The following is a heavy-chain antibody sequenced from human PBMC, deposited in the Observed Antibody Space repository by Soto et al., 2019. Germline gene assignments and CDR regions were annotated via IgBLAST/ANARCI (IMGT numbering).Heavy chain of an antibody. CDR3: ARDLTTVVIFYFEY. CDR1: GFTFSRYA. V-gene: IGHV3-30-3*01. CDR2: ISYDGINK. J-gene: IGHJ4*02. D-gene: IGHD4-4*01. Sequence: QVQLVESGGGVVQPGRSLRLSCAASGFTFSRYAMHWVRQAPGKGLEWVAVISYDGINKYYADSVKGRFTISRDNSNNTLYLQMNSLRAEDTAVYYCARDLTTVVIFYFEYWGQGNVVTVSS.